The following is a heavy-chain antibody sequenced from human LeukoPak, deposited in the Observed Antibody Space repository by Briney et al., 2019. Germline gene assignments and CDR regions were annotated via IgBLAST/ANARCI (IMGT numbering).Heavy chain of an antibody. CDR3: ARAPPRRGYSYGYLAAGTYFDY. D-gene: IGHD5-18*01. Sequence: PSETLSLTCAVYGGSFSGYYWSWIRQPPGKGLEWIGEINHSGSTNYNPSLKSRVTISVDTSKNQFSLKLSSVTAADTAVYYCARAPPRRGYSYGYLAAGTYFDYWGQGTLATVSS. V-gene: IGHV4-34*01. CDR1: GGSFSGYY. J-gene: IGHJ4*02. CDR2: INHSGST.